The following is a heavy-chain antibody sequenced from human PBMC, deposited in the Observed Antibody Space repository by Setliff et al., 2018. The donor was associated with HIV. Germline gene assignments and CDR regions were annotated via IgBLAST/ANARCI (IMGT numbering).Heavy chain of an antibody. V-gene: IGHV4-28*06. CDR3: ALPYCSGGNCWSSASLPPAGWFDP. CDR2: IYHNGNT. CDR1: GYSISSSNW. Sequence: SETLSLTCAVSGYSISSSNWWAWFRQPPGKGLEWIGYIYHNGNTNYNPSLKSRATMSVDTSNNRFSLKLSSEDTAVYYCALPYCSGGNCWSSASLPPAGWFDPWGQGTLVTVSS. D-gene: IGHD2-15*01. J-gene: IGHJ5*02.